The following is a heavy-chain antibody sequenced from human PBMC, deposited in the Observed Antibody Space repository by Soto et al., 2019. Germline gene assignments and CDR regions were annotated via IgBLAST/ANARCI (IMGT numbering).Heavy chain of an antibody. CDR1: GGTFSSYA. V-gene: IGHV1-69*01. Sequence: QVQLVQSGAEVKKPGSSVKVSCKASGGTFSSYAISWVRQAPGQGLEWMGGIIPIFGTANYAQKFQGRVTITADESTSTAYMEPSSLRSEDTAVYYCARCDYDSSGYYLDYWGQGTLVTVSS. CDR3: ARCDYDSSGYYLDY. J-gene: IGHJ4*02. D-gene: IGHD3-22*01. CDR2: IIPIFGTA.